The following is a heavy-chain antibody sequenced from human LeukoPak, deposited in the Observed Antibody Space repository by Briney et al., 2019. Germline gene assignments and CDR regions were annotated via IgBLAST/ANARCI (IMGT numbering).Heavy chain of an antibody. CDR2: IIPIFGTA. CDR3: ASGAAVAGKKGFDY. Sequence: GASVKVSCKVSGYTLTELSMHWVRQAPGQGLEWMGGIIPIFGTANYAQKFQGRVTITADESTSTAYMELSSLRSEDTAVYYCASGAAVAGKKGFDYWGQGTLVTVSS. D-gene: IGHD6-19*01. J-gene: IGHJ4*02. CDR1: GYTLTELS. V-gene: IGHV1-69*13.